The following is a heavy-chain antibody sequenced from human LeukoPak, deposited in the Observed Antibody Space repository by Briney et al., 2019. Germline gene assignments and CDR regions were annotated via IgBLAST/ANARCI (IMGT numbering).Heavy chain of an antibody. J-gene: IGHJ4*02. CDR2: ISASGFST. V-gene: IGHV3-23*01. CDR3: AKRDNSGWYSLDY. CDR1: GFTFSTYA. Sequence: GGSLRLSCAASGFTFSTYAMSWVRQAPGKGLEWVSSISASGFSTYYADSVKGRFTLSRDNSKNTLYLQMNSLSAEDTAMYFCAKRDNSGWYSLDYWGQGTLVTLSS. D-gene: IGHD6-19*01.